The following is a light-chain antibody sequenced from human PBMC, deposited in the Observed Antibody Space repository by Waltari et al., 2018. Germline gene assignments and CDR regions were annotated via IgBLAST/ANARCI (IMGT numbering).Light chain of an antibody. J-gene: IGLJ2*01. V-gene: IGLV2-8*01. CDR2: EVN. CDR3: SSFAGSNLVL. CDR1: SSDVGGSKE. Sequence: QSALTQPPSASGSPGQSVTIPCTGTSSDVGGSKEVSWYQQHPGKAPTLMIFEVNTRPSGVPDRFSGSKSGNTASLTVSGLQAEDEADYYCSSFAGSNLVLFGGGTKLTVL.